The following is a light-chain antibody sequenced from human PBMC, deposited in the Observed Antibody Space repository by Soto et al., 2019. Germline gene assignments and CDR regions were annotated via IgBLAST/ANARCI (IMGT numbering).Light chain of an antibody. CDR2: DAS. Sequence: DIQMTQSPSTLSASVGDRVTITCRASQRISTWLAWYQQKPGKVPKLLISDASTLDSGVPSRFRGSGFGTEFTLTINSLQPDDFATYYCQQFNSYSPGAFGQGTKVDIK. CDR1: QRISTW. CDR3: QQFNSYSPGA. V-gene: IGKV1-5*01. J-gene: IGKJ1*01.